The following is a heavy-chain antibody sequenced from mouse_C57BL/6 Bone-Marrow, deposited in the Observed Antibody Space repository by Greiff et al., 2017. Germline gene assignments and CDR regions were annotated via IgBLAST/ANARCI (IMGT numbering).Heavy chain of an antibody. Sequence: VQLQQPGAELVMPGASVKLSCKASGYTFTSYWMHWVKQRPGQGLAWIGEIDPSDSYTNYNQKFKGKSTLTVDKSSSTAYMQLSSLTSEDSAVYYCARTGDYDDYYAMDYWGQGTAVTVSS. D-gene: IGHD2-4*01. CDR2: IDPSDSYT. CDR3: ARTGDYDDYYAMDY. V-gene: IGHV1-69*01. CDR1: GYTFTSYW. J-gene: IGHJ4*01.